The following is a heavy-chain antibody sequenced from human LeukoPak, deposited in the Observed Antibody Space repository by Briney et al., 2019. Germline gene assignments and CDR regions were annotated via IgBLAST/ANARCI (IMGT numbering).Heavy chain of an antibody. J-gene: IGHJ3*02. D-gene: IGHD2-2*01. Sequence: GGALRLSCAASGFTFSSYWMHWVRQAPGKGLVWVSRINSDGSSTSYADSVKGRFTISRDNAKNTLYLQMNSLRAEDTAVYYCARDMPAYDAFDIWGQGTMVTVSS. CDR2: INSDGSST. V-gene: IGHV3-74*01. CDR3: ARDMPAYDAFDI. CDR1: GFTFSSYW.